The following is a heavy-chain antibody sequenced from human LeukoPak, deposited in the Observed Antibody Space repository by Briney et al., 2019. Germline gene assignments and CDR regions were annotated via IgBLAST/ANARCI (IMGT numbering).Heavy chain of an antibody. CDR3: ARASSYGYFDY. CDR2: IFYSAST. V-gene: IGHV4-59*01. CDR1: SGSISSYY. Sequence: SETLSLTCTVASGSISSYYWSWIRQPPGKGLEWIGYIFYSASTNYNPSLKSRVTILVDTSNNQLSLKLSSVTAADTAVYYCARASSYGYFDYWGQGTLVTVSS. D-gene: IGHD3-10*01. J-gene: IGHJ4*02.